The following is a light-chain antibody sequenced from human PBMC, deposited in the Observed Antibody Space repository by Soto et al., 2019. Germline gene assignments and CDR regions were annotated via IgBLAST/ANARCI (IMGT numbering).Light chain of an antibody. CDR1: QSVNSRY. CDR2: GAS. CDR3: EQYTLSRFT. Sequence: EIVLTQSPGTLSLSPGERATLSCRASQSVNSRYLAWYQQKPGQAPRLLIYGASSRATGIPDRFSGSVSGADFSLTISRLEPEDFAVYYCEQYTLSRFTVGPGTKVDIK. V-gene: IGKV3-20*01. J-gene: IGKJ3*01.